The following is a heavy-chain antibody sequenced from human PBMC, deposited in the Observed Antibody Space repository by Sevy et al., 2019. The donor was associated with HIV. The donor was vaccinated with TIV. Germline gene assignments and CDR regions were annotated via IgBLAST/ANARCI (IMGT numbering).Heavy chain of an antibody. D-gene: IGHD6-19*01. Sequence: GGSLRLSCAASGFTFSSYAMSWVRQAPGKGLEWVSAISGSGGSTYYADSVKGRFTISRDNSKNTLYLPMNSLRAEETAVYYCAKDQGGRIAVAGGFDYWGQGTLVTVSS. CDR1: GFTFSSYA. CDR2: ISGSGGST. CDR3: AKDQGGRIAVAGGFDY. V-gene: IGHV3-23*01. J-gene: IGHJ4*02.